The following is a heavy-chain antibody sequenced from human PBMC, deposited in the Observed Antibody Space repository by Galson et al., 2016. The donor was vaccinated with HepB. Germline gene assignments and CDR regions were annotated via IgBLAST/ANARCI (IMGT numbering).Heavy chain of an antibody. CDR2: FNVGDGNT. V-gene: IGHV1-3*01. Sequence: SVKVSCKASGYTFTSRSMHWVRQAPGQRLEWMGWFNVGDGNTKYSQKFQGRVTITRDTSASTAYMDLSSLTYEDTAVYYCARGGGGMDVWGQGTTVTVSS. CDR1: GYTFTSRS. CDR3: ARGGGGMDV. J-gene: IGHJ6*02. D-gene: IGHD2-15*01.